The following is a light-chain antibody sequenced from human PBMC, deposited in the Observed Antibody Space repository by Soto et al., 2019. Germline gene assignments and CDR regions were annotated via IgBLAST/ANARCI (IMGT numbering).Light chain of an antibody. J-gene: IGLJ1*01. CDR1: SSDIGSYNY. Sequence: QSALAQPASVSGSPGQSITISCTGTSSDIGSYNYISWYQQYPDKGPKLIIYGVTNRPSGVSNRFSGSKSGYTASLTISGLQSEDEADYYCCSYTTTTAYVFGTGTKRTVL. CDR3: CSYTTTTAYV. V-gene: IGLV2-14*03. CDR2: GVT.